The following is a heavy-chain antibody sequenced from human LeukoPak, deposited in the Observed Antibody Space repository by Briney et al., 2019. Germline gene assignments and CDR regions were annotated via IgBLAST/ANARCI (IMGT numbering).Heavy chain of an antibody. V-gene: IGHV3-74*01. Sequence: GGSLRLSCAASGFIFRNYWMHWVRQVPGKGLVWVSRINPDGITTTYTDSVKGRFTISRDNAKNTLYLQMNSLRAEGTAVYYCATYDSSVYYYVFDYWGQGTLVTVSS. CDR1: GFIFRNYW. J-gene: IGHJ4*02. D-gene: IGHD3-22*01. CDR2: INPDGITT. CDR3: ATYDSSVYYYVFDY.